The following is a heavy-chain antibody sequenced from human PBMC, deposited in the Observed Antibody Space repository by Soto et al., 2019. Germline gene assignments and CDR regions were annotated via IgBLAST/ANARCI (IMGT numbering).Heavy chain of an antibody. D-gene: IGHD3-22*01. V-gene: IGHV3-9*01. CDR3: VKDRRSGYYDFFDH. CDR2: ISWNSGRI. CDR1: GFTFDDYS. J-gene: IGHJ4*02. Sequence: PGGSLRLSCTASGFTFDDYSMHWVRQAPGKGLEWVAGISWNSGRIGYGDSVKGRFTISRDNAKNSLFLQMNSLRTEDTALYYCVKDRRSGYYDFFDHWGQGIRVTVSS.